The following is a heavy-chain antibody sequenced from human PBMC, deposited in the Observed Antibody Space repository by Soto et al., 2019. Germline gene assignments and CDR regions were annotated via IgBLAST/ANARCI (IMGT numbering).Heavy chain of an antibody. CDR2: IKPDGGEK. J-gene: IGHJ3*02. Sequence: GESLSLSCTASGFTFNTYWMSWVRQAPGKGLEWVANIKPDGGEKWYLDSVRGRFTISRDNAKNTLYLQMNSLRAEDTAVYYCAREWPSYYDSSGYWWGQSPDAFDIWAQGTMVIVSS. CDR1: GFTFNTYW. D-gene: IGHD3-22*01. V-gene: IGHV3-7*01. CDR3: AREWPSYYDSSGYWWGQSPDAFDI.